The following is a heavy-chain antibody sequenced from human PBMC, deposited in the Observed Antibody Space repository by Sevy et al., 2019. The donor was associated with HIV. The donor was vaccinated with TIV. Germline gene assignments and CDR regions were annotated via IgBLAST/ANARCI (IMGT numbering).Heavy chain of an antibody. CDR3: AKEWTQLSDWYGELDY. CDR1: GFTFSNYA. CDR2: IRISGGNT. D-gene: IGHD6-19*01. V-gene: IGHV3-23*01. Sequence: GGSLRLSCAASGFTFSNYAMSWVRQAPGKGLEWVSSIRISGGNTYYADSVKGRFTISRDNSKNTLYLQMNSLRAEDTAVFYCAKEWTQLSDWYGELDYWGQGSLVTVSS. J-gene: IGHJ4*02.